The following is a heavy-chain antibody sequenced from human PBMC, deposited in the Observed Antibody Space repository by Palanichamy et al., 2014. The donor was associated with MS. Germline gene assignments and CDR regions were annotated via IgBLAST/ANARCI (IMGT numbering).Heavy chain of an antibody. CDR3: ARDVRMSSNWYGGY. CDR1: GYTFTNYG. J-gene: IGHJ4*02. CDR2: ISSYNGNT. D-gene: IGHD6-13*01. Sequence: SGAEVKKPGASVKVSCKASGYTFTNYGFSWVRQAPGQGLEWMGWISSYNGNTKYAQRFEGRVTMTTDTSTSTAYMELRSLRSDDTAVYYCARDVRMSSNWYGGYWGQGTLVTVSS. V-gene: IGHV1-18*04.